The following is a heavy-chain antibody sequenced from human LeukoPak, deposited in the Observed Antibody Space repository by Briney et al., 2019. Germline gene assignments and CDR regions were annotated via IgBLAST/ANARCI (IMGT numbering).Heavy chain of an antibody. D-gene: IGHD6-19*01. CDR2: IYYSGST. CDR1: GGSISSYY. CDR3: ARGRQYSSGGVDY. J-gene: IGHJ4*02. Sequence: SETLSLTCTVSGGSISSYYWSWIRQPPGKGLEWIGYIYYSGSTNYNPSLKSRVTISVDTSKNQFSLKLSSVTAADTAVYYCARGRQYSSGGVDYWGQGTLVTVSS. V-gene: IGHV4-59*12.